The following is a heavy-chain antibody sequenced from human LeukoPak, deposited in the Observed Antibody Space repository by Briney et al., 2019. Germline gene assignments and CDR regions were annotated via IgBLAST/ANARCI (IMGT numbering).Heavy chain of an antibody. V-gene: IGHV4-38-2*02. CDR3: ARARDISKIVSLVLFDY. D-gene: IGHD3-9*01. J-gene: IGHJ4*02. Sequence: SETLSLTCTVSGYSISSGYYWGWIRQPPGKGLEWIGSIYHRGSTYYNPSLKSRVTISVDRSKNQFSLKLSSVTAADTAVYYCARARDISKIVSLVLFDYWGQGTLVTVSS. CDR1: GYSISSGYY. CDR2: IYHRGST.